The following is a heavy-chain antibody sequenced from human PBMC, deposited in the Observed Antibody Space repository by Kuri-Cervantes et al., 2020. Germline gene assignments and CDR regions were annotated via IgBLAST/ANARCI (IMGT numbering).Heavy chain of an antibody. D-gene: IGHD2-8*01. J-gene: IGHJ4*02. Sequence: ASVKVSCKASGYTITGYYMHWVRQAPGQGLEWMGWINPNSGGTNYAQKFQGRVTMTRDTSISTAYMELGRLRSDDTAVYYCVKWVPLRVGSAVADYWGQGTLVTVSS. CDR1: GYTITGYY. CDR2: INPNSGGT. V-gene: IGHV1-2*02. CDR3: VKWVPLRVGSAVADY.